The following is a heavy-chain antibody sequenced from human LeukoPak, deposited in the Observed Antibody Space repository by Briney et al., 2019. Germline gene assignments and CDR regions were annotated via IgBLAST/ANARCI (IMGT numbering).Heavy chain of an antibody. V-gene: IGHV4-34*01. CDR2: INHSGST. J-gene: IGHJ3*02. CDR3: AREGLADYYDSSGWSAFDI. CDR1: GGSLSGYY. Sequence: SETLSLTCAVYGGSLSGYYWSWIRQPPGKGLEWIGEINHSGSTNYNPSLKSRVTISVDTSKNQFSLKLSSVTAADTAVYYCAREGLADYYDSSGWSAFDIWGQGTMVTVSS. D-gene: IGHD3-22*01.